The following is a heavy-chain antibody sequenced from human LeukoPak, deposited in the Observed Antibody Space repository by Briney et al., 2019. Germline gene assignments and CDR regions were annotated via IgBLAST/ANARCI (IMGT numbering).Heavy chain of an antibody. D-gene: IGHD6-13*01. J-gene: IGHJ6*02. V-gene: IGHV4-4*07. CDR3: ARGYSSSWYYYGMDV. CDR2: IYTSGST. CDR1: GGSISSYY. Sequence: SETLSLTSTVSGGSISSYYWSWIRQPAGKGLEWIGRIYTSGSTNYNPSLKSRVTMSVDTSKNQFSLKLSSVTAADTAVYYCARGYSSSWYYYGMDVWGQGTTVTVSS.